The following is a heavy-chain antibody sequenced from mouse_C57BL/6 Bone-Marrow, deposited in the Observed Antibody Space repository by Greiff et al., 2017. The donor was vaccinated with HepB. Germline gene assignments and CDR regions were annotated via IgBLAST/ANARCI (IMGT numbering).Heavy chain of an antibody. CDR1: GYTFTSYW. D-gene: IGHD2-1*01. CDR2: IDPSDSET. V-gene: IGHV1-52*01. Sequence: QVQLQQPGAELVRPGSSVKLSCKASGYTFTSYWMHWVKQRPIQGLEWIGNIDPSDSETHYNQKFKDKATLTVDKSSSTAYMQLSSLTSEDSAVYDCSRHEIYYLYDFDYWGQGTTLTVSS. J-gene: IGHJ2*01. CDR3: SRHEIYYLYDFDY.